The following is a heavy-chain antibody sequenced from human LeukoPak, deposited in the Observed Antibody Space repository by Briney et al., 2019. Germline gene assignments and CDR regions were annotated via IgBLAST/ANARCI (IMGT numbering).Heavy chain of an antibody. CDR2: HYIGGTT. CDR3: ARQGIDDSSGYYVY. J-gene: IGHJ4*02. V-gene: IGHV3-66*04. D-gene: IGHD3-22*01. CDR1: GFTVSSSY. Sequence: GGSLRLSCAASGFTVSSSYMSWVRQAPGKGLEWVSVHYIGGTTNYADSVRGRFTISRDNSKNTLYLQMDSLRTEDTAVYYCARQGIDDSSGYYVYWGQGTLVTVSS.